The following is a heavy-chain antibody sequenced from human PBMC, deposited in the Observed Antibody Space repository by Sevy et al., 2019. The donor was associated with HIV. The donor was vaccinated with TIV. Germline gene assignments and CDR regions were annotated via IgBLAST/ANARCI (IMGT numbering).Heavy chain of an antibody. V-gene: IGHV3-7*03. Sequence: GGSLRLSCAASGFTFDNYWMSWVRQAPGKGLEWLANIKQDGSEKYYVDSVKGRFTISRDNAKNSVYLQMNSLGAEDTAVYYCARVDYPYDYWGQGTLVTVSS. CDR3: ARVDYPYDY. CDR2: IKQDGSEK. CDR1: GFTFDNYW. J-gene: IGHJ4*02. D-gene: IGHD3-9*01.